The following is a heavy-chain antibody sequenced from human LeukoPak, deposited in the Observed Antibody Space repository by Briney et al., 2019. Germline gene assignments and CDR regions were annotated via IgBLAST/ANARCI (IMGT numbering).Heavy chain of an antibody. Sequence: SGGSLRLSCAASGFTFSDYYMSWIRQAPGKGLEWVSYISSSGSTIYYADPVKGRFTISRDNAKNSLYLQMNSLRAEDTAVYYCATIVATFGDRYFDYWGQGTLVTVSS. J-gene: IGHJ4*02. D-gene: IGHD5-12*01. CDR3: ATIVATFGDRYFDY. V-gene: IGHV3-11*01. CDR2: ISSSGSTI. CDR1: GFTFSDYY.